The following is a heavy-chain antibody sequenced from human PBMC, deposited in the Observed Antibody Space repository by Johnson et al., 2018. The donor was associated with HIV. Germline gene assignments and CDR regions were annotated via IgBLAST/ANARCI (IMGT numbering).Heavy chain of an antibody. CDR3: AGDYMPYSSDPDAFDI. CDR1: GFTFSTYV. J-gene: IGHJ3*02. D-gene: IGHD6-19*01. V-gene: IGHV3-23*04. CDR2: ISGSGGSP. Sequence: VQLVESGGGLVQPGGSLRLSCAASGFTFSTYVMSWVRQAPGKGLEWVSGISGSGGSPYYADSVKGRFTISRDNSKNTLYLQMSSLSAEDTAVFYCAGDYMPYSSDPDAFDIWGQGTMVTVSS.